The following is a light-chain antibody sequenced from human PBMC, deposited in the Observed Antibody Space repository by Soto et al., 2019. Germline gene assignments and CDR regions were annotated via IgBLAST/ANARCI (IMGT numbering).Light chain of an antibody. J-gene: IGKJ5*01. CDR3: QQRSNWPPIT. CDR2: DAS. Sequence: EIVLTQSPATLSLSPGERATLSCRASQSVSSYLDWYQQKPGQAPRLLIYDASNRATGIPARFSGSGSGTDFTLTISSLEPEDFAFYYCQQRSNWPPITFGQGTRLEIK. CDR1: QSVSSY. V-gene: IGKV3-11*01.